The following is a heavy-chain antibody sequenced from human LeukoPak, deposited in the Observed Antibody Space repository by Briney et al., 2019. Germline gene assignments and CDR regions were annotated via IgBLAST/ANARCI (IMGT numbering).Heavy chain of an antibody. CDR3: AKDQGYYYDSSGYYYFDY. CDR2: ISGSGGST. Sequence: GGSLRLSCAASGFTFSSYAMSWVRQAPGKGLEWVSAISGSGGSTYYADSVKGRFTISRDNSKNTLYLQMNSLRDEDKAVYYCAKDQGYYYDSSGYYYFDYWGQGTLVTVSS. J-gene: IGHJ4*02. CDR1: GFTFSSYA. D-gene: IGHD3-22*01. V-gene: IGHV3-23*01.